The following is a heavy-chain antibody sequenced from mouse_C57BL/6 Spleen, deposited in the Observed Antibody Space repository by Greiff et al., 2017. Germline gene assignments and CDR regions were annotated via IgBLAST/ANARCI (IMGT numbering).Heavy chain of an antibody. CDR1: GFNIKDYY. D-gene: IGHD2-4*01. V-gene: IGHV14-2*01. CDR3: ARYDYDPYYAMDY. J-gene: IGHJ4*01. CDR2: IDPEDGET. Sequence: VQLQQSGAELVKPGASVKLSCTASGFNIKDYYMHWVKQRTEQGLEWIGRIDPEDGETKYAPTFQGKATITADTSSNTAYLQLSSLTSEDTAVYYCARYDYDPYYAMDYWGQGTSVTVSS.